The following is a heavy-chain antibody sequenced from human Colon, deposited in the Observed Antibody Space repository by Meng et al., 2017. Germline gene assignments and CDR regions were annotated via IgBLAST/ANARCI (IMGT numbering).Heavy chain of an antibody. CDR1: GYSFTSYW. V-gene: IGHV5-51*01. J-gene: IGHJ4*02. D-gene: IGHD3-22*01. Sequence: GGSLRLSYKGSGYSFTSYWISWVRQMPGKGLEWMGIIRPSDSDTRYSPSFQGQVAISADKSITTAYLQWNSLKASDTAMYYCARQSSDSSAYYRVDYWGQGTLVTVSS. CDR3: ARQSSDSSAYYRVDY. CDR2: IRPSDSDT.